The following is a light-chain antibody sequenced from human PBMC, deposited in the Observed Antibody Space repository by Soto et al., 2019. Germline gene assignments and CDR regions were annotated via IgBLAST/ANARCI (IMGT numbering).Light chain of an antibody. CDR3: QQYYSYPT. Sequence: AIRMTQSPSSLSSSTGDRVTITCRASQGISSYLAWYQQKPGQAPKLLIYAASTLQSGVPSRFSGSGSGTDFTLTISCLQSEDFATYYCQQYYSYPTFGQGTKLEIK. J-gene: IGKJ2*01. CDR2: AAS. V-gene: IGKV1-8*01. CDR1: QGISSY.